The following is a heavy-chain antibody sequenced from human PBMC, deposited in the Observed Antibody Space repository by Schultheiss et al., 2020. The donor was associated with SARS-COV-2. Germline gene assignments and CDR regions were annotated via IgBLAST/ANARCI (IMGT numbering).Heavy chain of an antibody. CDR2: MNPNSGNT. J-gene: IGHJ6*02. Sequence: ASVKVSCKASGYTFTGYYMHWVRQATGQGLEWMGWMNPNSGNTGYAQKFQGRVTMTRNTSISTAYMELSSLRSEDTAVYYCAREQFLEWSHPRPYGMDVWGQGTTVTVSS. D-gene: IGHD3-3*01. CDR3: AREQFLEWSHPRPYGMDV. V-gene: IGHV1-8*02. CDR1: GYTFTGYY.